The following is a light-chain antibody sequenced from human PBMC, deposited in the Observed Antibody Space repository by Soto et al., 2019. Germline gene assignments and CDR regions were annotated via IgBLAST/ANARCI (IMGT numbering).Light chain of an antibody. Sequence: QSALTQPASVSGSPGQSITISCTGTSIDAGSYNLVSWYQQYPGKAPKLMIYEGSKRPLGVSNRFSGSKSGNTASLTISGLQAEDEADYYCCSYVSGSTFDVFGTGTKVTVL. CDR3: CSYVSGSTFDV. CDR2: EGS. CDR1: SIDAGSYNL. J-gene: IGLJ1*01. V-gene: IGLV2-23*01.